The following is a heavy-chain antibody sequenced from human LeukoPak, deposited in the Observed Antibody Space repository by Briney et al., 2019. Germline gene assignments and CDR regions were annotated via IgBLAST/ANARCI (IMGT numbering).Heavy chain of an antibody. V-gene: IGHV4-59*08. D-gene: IGHD3-22*01. CDR3: ARGHPGDYYKDY. J-gene: IGHJ4*02. CDR2: IYYTGST. Sequence: SETLSLTCTVSGDSISRYYWSWIRQPPGKGLEWIGYIYYTGSTKYNPSLKSRVTISVDMSKNQFSLKLTSVTAADTAVYYCARGHPGDYYKDYWGQGTLVTVSA. CDR1: GDSISRYY.